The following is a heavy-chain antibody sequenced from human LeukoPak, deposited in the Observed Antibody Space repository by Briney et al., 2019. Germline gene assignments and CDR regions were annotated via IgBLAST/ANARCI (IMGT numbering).Heavy chain of an antibody. V-gene: IGHV3-30*02. D-gene: IGHD3-10*01. CDR1: GFTFSSYG. J-gene: IGHJ4*02. CDR2: IRYDGSNK. CDR3: AKEPNAYSSDNYFDY. Sequence: PGGSLRLSCAASGFTFSSYGMHWVRQAPGKGLEWVAFIRYDGSNKYYADSVKGRFTISRDNSKNTLYLQMNSLRAEDTAVYYCAKEPNAYSSDNYFDYWGQGTLVTVSS.